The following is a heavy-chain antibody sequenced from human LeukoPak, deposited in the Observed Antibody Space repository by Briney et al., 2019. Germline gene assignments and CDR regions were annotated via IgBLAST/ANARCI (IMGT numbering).Heavy chain of an antibody. CDR1: GFTFSSYE. CDR2: ISSSSDYT. Sequence: PGGSLRLSCGASGFTFSSYEMNWVRQAPGKGLEWISYISSSSDYTTYADSVKGRFTISRDNSKNSLYLQMNSLRAEDSAVYYCARDPPGDGGVTLDYWGQGTLVTVSS. J-gene: IGHJ4*02. D-gene: IGHD2-8*02. V-gene: IGHV3-48*03. CDR3: ARDPPGDGGVTLDY.